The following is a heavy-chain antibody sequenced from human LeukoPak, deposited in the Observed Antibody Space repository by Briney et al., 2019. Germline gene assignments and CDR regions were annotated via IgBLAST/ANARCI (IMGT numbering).Heavy chain of an antibody. V-gene: IGHV1-2*02. J-gene: IGHJ3*02. D-gene: IGHD3-22*01. CDR2: VDPHSDGT. Sequence: PRASVKVSCRASGYTFTDYYVSWVRQAPGHGLEWMGWVDPHSDGTKYAQKFQGRVTMTRDTSISAAYMELSRLRPDDTAVYYCAREYYDSSGRKHAFDIWGQGTMVTVSS. CDR1: GYTFTDYY. CDR3: AREYYDSSGRKHAFDI.